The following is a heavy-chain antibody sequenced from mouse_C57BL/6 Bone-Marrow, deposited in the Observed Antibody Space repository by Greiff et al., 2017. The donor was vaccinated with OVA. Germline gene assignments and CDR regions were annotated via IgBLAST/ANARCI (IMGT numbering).Heavy chain of an antibody. V-gene: IGHV5-12*01. CDR1: GFTFSDYY. J-gene: IGHJ2*01. D-gene: IGHD2-3*01. CDR2: ISNGGGST. CDR3: AREGGWDY. Sequence: EVQLVESGGGLVQPGGSLKLSCAASGFTFSDYYMYWVRQTPEKRLEWVAYISNGGGSTYYPDTVKGRFTISRDNAKNTLYLQMSRLKSEDTAMYYCAREGGWDYWGQGTTLTVSS.